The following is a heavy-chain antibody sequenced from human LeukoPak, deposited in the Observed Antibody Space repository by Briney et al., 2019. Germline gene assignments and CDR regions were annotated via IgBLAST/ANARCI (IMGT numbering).Heavy chain of an antibody. CDR3: ARGTSRTTVAILGAFDI. J-gene: IGHJ3*02. V-gene: IGHV1-2*02. CDR2: INPNSGGT. CDR1: GYTFTGYY. Sequence: ASVKVSCKASGYTFTGYYMHWVRQAPGQGLEWMGWINPNSGGTNYAQKFQGRVTMTRDTSISTAYMELSRLRSDDTAVYYCARGTSRTTVAILGAFDIWGQGTMVTVSS. D-gene: IGHD4-23*01.